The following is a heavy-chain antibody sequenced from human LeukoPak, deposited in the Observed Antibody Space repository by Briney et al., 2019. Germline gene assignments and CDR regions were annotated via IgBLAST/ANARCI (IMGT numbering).Heavy chain of an antibody. J-gene: IGHJ5*02. CDR3: AKGARDGAGADNNWFDP. V-gene: IGHV3-23*01. Sequence: GGSLRLSCAASGFTFSNYAMNWVRQAPGKGLEWVSAISGTDGRTYYAESVKGRFTISRDNSKNTLYLQINNLRADDTAVYYCAKGARDGAGADNNWFDPWGQGTLVTVSS. CDR1: GFTFSNYA. D-gene: IGHD1-26*01. CDR2: ISGTDGRT.